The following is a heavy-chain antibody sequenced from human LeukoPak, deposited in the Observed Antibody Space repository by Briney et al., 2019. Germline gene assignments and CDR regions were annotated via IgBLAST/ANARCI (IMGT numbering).Heavy chain of an antibody. D-gene: IGHD3-16*01. CDR2: ISYDGSNK. V-gene: IGHV3-30*18. CDR3: AKFYGGGY. CDR1: GFTFSSCG. Sequence: GRSLRLSCAASGFTFSSCGMHWVRQAPGKGLEWVAVISYDGSNKYYADSVKGRFTISRDNSKNTLYLQMNSLRAEDTAVYYCAKFYGGGYWGQGTLVTVSS. J-gene: IGHJ4*02.